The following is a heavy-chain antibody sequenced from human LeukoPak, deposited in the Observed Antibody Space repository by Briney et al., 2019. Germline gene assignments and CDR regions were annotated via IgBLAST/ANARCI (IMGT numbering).Heavy chain of an antibody. CDR2: IYSGGST. V-gene: IGHV3-53*01. Sequence: QSGGSLRLSCAASGFTVSSNYMSWVRQAPGKGLEWVSVIYSGGSTYYADSVKGRFSISRDNSKNTLFLQMNSLRVEDTALYYCSKWGDYDVLTGYYDSDFWGQGTLVTVSS. J-gene: IGHJ4*02. CDR3: SKWGDYDVLTGYYDSDF. D-gene: IGHD3-9*01. CDR1: GFTVSSNY.